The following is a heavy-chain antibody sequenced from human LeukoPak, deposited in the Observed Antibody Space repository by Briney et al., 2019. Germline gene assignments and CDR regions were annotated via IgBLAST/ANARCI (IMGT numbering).Heavy chain of an antibody. D-gene: IGHD3-10*01. CDR1: GFTFSSYS. V-gene: IGHV3-48*04. J-gene: IGHJ3*02. CDR3: ARDLGFGELFHDAFDI. Sequence: GGSLRLSCAASGFTFSSYSMNWVRQAPGKGLEWVSYISSSSSTIYYADSVKSRFTISRDNAKNSLYLQMNSLRAEDTAVYYCARDLGFGELFHDAFDIWGQGTMVTVSS. CDR2: ISSSSSTI.